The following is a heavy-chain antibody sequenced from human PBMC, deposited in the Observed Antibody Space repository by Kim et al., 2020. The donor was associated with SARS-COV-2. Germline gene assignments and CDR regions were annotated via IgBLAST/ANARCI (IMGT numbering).Heavy chain of an antibody. V-gene: IGHV4-39*01. CDR1: GDPISSSIYY. CDR2: IYYRGGT. D-gene: IGHD3-10*01. CDR3: ARQHGSGSYSYWYYY. J-gene: IGHJ6*03. Sequence: SETLSLTCSVSGDPISSSIYYWGWIRQPPGKGLEWIGTIYYRGGTYYNPSLKSRATMSVDTSKNQFSLKMTSVTAADTAMYYCARQHGSGSYSYWYYY.